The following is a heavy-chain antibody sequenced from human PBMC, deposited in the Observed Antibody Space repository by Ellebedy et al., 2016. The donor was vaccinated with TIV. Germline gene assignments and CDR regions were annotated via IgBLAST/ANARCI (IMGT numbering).Heavy chain of an antibody. D-gene: IGHD3-10*01. CDR2: MKQEGSEK. CDR3: ARLPYGSGTIDH. CDR1: GFTFSNYW. J-gene: IGHJ4*02. V-gene: IGHV3-7*03. Sequence: PGGSLRLSCATSGFTFSNYWMSWVRQAPGKGLEWVANMKQEGSEKHYVDSVKGRFTISRDNAKDSLYLQVNSLRAEDTAVYYCARLPYGSGTIDHWGQGTLVTVSS.